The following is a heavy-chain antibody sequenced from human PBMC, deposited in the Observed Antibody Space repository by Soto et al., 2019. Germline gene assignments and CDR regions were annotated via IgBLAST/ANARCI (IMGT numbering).Heavy chain of an antibody. CDR2: ISGSGGST. CDR3: AKAPGGYYDILTGYYYFDY. J-gene: IGHJ4*02. V-gene: IGHV3-23*01. Sequence: GGSLRLSCAASVFTFSSYAMSWVRQAPGKGLEWVSGISGSGGSTYYADSVKGRFTISRDNSKHTVYLQMNSLRAEDTAVYYCAKAPGGYYDILTGYYYFDYWGQGTLVTVSS. CDR1: VFTFSSYA. D-gene: IGHD3-9*01.